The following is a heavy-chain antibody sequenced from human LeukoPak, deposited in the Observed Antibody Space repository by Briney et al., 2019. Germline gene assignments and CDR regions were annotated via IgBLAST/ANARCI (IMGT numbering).Heavy chain of an antibody. Sequence: ASVKVSCKASGYTFTSYGISWVRQAPGQGLEWMGWISAYNGNTNYAQKLQGRVTMTTDTSTSTAYMELRSLRSEDTAVYYCARGSWGYCSSTSCWGAFDIWGQGTMVTVSS. V-gene: IGHV1-18*01. D-gene: IGHD2-2*01. J-gene: IGHJ3*02. CDR2: ISAYNGNT. CDR3: ARGSWGYCSSTSCWGAFDI. CDR1: GYTFTSYG.